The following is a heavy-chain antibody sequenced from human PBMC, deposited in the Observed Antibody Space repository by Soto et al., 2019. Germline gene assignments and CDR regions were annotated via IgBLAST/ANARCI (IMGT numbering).Heavy chain of an antibody. CDR3: TKGRGALTVVSNWFDP. CDR1: GFTFEDHA. J-gene: IGHJ5*02. D-gene: IGHD3-22*01. Sequence: EVQLVESGGGLVQPGKSLKLSCAAIGFTFEDHAMHWIRQVPGQGLEWVAGINWNSGITGYADSVKGRFTISRDNANNSLHLEMNSLKSEDTALYYCTKGRGALTVVSNWFDPWGQGTPVTVSS. V-gene: IGHV3-9*01. CDR2: INWNSGIT.